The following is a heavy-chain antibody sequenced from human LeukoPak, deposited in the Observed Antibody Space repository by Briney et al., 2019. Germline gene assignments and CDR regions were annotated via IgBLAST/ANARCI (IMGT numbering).Heavy chain of an antibody. Sequence: GGSLRLSCAASGFTFSSYEVNWVRQAPGKGLEWVSYISSSGSTIYYADSVKGRFTISRDNAKNSLFLQMNSLTADDTAVHYCVRAHHPGGWFDPWGQGTLVTVSS. D-gene: IGHD3-10*01. J-gene: IGHJ5*02. CDR3: VRAHHPGGWFDP. V-gene: IGHV3-48*03. CDR2: ISSSGSTI. CDR1: GFTFSSYE.